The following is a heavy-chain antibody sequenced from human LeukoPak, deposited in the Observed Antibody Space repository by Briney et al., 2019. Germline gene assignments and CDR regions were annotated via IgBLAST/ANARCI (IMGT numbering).Heavy chain of an antibody. J-gene: IGHJ4*02. CDR3: ARDPARDFWSGYYSSRGGTHFDY. CDR1: GFTFSSYA. D-gene: IGHD3-3*01. V-gene: IGHV3-21*01. Sequence: PGGSLRLSCAASGFTFSSYAMSWVRQAPGKGLEWVSSISSSSSYIYYADSVKGRFTISRDNAKNSLYLQMNSLRAEDTAVYYCARDPARDFWSGYYSSRGGTHFDYWGQGTLVTVSS. CDR2: ISSSSSYI.